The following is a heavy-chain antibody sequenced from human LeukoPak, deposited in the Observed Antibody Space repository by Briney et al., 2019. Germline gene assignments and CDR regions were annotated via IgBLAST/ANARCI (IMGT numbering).Heavy chain of an antibody. CDR3: ARDYGIVPGAFDI. D-gene: IGHD2-2*01. CDR2: IYYSGST. V-gene: IGHV4-31*03. CDR1: GDSISSGGYY. Sequence: SETLSLTCTVSGDSISSGGYYWHWLRQHPGKGLEWIGYIYYSGSTYYNPSLKSRVTISVDTSKNQFSLKLSSVTAADTAVYYCARDYGIVPGAFDIWGQGTMVTVSS. J-gene: IGHJ3*02.